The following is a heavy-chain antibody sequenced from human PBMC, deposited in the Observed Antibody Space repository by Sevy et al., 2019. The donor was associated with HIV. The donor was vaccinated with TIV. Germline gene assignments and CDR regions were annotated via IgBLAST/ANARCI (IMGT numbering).Heavy chain of an antibody. CDR1: GYTFSSHD. J-gene: IGHJ6*02. Sequence: ASVKVSCKTSGYTFSSHDINWVRQAPGQGLEWMGWMNPNNGNTGYVQKFQDRVTMTRDSSIATAYMELRGLTSDDTAVYYCVRDPSGNYLTPHYRDYYGLDVWGQGTAVTVSS. CDR3: VRDPSGNYLTPHYRDYYGLDV. D-gene: IGHD1-7*01. CDR2: MNPNNGNT. V-gene: IGHV1-8*01.